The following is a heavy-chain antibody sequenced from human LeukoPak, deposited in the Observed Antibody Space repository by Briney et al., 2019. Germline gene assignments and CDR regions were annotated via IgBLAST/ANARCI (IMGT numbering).Heavy chain of an antibody. CDR2: IYYSGST. Sequence: SETLSLTCTVSGGSISSYYWSWIRQPPGKGLEWIGYIYYSGSTNYNPSLKSRVTISVDTSKNQFSLKLSSVTATDTAVYYCARLSLKVLEWSPTKGKETHYFDYWGQGTLVTVSS. V-gene: IGHV4-59*12. CDR1: GGSISSYY. CDR3: ARLSLKVLEWSPTKGKETHYFDY. J-gene: IGHJ4*02. D-gene: IGHD3-3*01.